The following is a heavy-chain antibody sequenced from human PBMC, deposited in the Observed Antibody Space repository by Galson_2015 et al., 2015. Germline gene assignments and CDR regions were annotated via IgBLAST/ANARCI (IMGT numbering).Heavy chain of an antibody. CDR1: GFTFSSYA. D-gene: IGHD2-2*01. J-gene: IGHJ4*02. Sequence: SLRLSCAASGFTFSSYAMHWVRQAPGKGLEWVSSISSSSSYIYYADSVKGRFTISRDNAKNSLYLQMNSLRAEDTAVYYCARDLWTVVVVPAAIDYWGQGTLVTVSS. V-gene: IGHV3-21*01. CDR3: ARDLWTVVVVPAAIDY. CDR2: ISSSSSYI.